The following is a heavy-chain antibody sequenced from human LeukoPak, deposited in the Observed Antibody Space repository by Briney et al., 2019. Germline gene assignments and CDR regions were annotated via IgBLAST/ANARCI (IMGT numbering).Heavy chain of an antibody. CDR1: GFTFSSYE. J-gene: IGHJ4*02. D-gene: IGHD2-15*01. V-gene: IGHV3-21*01. Sequence: GGSLRLSCAASGFTFSSYEMNWVRQAPGKGLEWVSSISSSSSYIYYADSVKGRFTISRDNAKNSLYLQMNSLRAEDTAVYYCASTHCSGGSCYLRWGQGTLVTVSS. CDR2: ISSSSSYI. CDR3: ASTHCSGGSCYLR.